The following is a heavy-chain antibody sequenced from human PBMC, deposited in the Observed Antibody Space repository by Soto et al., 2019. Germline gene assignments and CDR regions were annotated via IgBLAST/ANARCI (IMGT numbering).Heavy chain of an antibody. V-gene: IGHV4-39*01. Sequence: SETLSLTCSVSGGSISSSNYYWAWIRQPPGKGLEWIGSIYYIGNTYYNPSLKSRVTMSVDTSKNQFSLKVTSVTAADTAIYYCAREDRTNGYNYDYWGQGPWSPSPQ. CDR2: IYYIGNT. CDR1: GGSISSSNYY. D-gene: IGHD1-1*01. CDR3: AREDRTNGYNYDY. J-gene: IGHJ4*02.